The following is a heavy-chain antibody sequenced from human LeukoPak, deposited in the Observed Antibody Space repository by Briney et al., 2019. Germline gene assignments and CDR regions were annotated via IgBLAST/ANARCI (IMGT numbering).Heavy chain of an antibody. CDR3: TRRCKDAYTLYCFDY. J-gene: IGHJ4*01. D-gene: IGHD5-24*01. Sequence: SETLSLTCTVSGGSINSYYWSWIRQPPGKGLEWIGHMYYSGGTNYNPSLKSRVTISVDTSKNQFSLKLSSVTAADTAVYYCTRRCKDAYTLYCFDYWGQEPWSPSPQ. V-gene: IGHV4-59*01. CDR2: MYYSGGT. CDR1: GGSINSYY.